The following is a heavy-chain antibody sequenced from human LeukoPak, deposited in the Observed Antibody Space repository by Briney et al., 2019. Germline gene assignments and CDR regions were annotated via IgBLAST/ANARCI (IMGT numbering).Heavy chain of an antibody. V-gene: IGHV4-59*01. CDR2: IYYSGST. CDR3: ARGYYDFWSGYYNDY. D-gene: IGHD3-3*01. CDR1: GGSISSYY. Sequence: PSETLSLTCTVSGGSISSYYWSWIRQPPGKGLEWIGYIYYSGSTNYNPSLKSRVTILVDTSKNQFSLKLSSVTAADTAVYYCARGYYDFWSGYYNDYWGQGTLVTASS. J-gene: IGHJ4*02.